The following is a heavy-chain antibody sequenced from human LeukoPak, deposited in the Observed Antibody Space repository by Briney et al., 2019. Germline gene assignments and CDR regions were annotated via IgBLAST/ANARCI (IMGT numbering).Heavy chain of an antibody. V-gene: IGHV4-59*01. D-gene: IGHD1-26*01. CDR2: IYYSGCT. Sequence: PSETLSLTCTVSNGSLSSYYWSWIRQPPGKGLEWIGYIYYSGCTNYNPSLNSRVTISIDTSKNQFSLKLSSVTAADTAVYYCARVSSQDFISERHPNWYSDLWGRGTLVTVSS. CDR3: ARVSSQDFISERHPNWYSDL. J-gene: IGHJ2*01. CDR1: NGSLSSYY.